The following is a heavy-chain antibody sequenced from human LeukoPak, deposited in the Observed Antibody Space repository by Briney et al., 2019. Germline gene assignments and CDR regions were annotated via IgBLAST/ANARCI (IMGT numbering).Heavy chain of an antibody. CDR2: IYYSGST. CDR1: GGSISSYY. D-gene: IGHD3-16*02. CDR3: ARGSRVGGYYDYVWGSYRPTHFDY. J-gene: IGHJ4*02. V-gene: IGHV4-59*08. Sequence: SETLSLTCTVSGGSISSYYWSWIRQPPGKGLEWIGYIYYSGSTNYNPSLKSRVTISVDTSKNQFSLKLSSVTAADTAVYYCARGSRVGGYYDYVWGSYRPTHFDYWGQGILVTVSS.